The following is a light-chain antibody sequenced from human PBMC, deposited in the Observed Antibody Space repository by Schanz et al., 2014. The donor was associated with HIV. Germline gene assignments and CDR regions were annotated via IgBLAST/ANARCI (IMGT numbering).Light chain of an antibody. V-gene: IGKV3-15*01. Sequence: EIVMTQSPATLSVSPGERATLSCRASQSVTSNLAWYQQKPGQAPRLLIYGAFTRATGIPARFSGSGSGTEFTLTISSLQSEDFAVYYCQQYDDWPTWTFGPGTMLEVK. CDR2: GAF. CDR3: QQYDDWPTWT. J-gene: IGKJ1*01. CDR1: QSVTSN.